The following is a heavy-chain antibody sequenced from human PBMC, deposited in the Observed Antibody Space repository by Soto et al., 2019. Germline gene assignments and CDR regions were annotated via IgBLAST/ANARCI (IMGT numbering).Heavy chain of an antibody. V-gene: IGHV1-69*01. D-gene: IGHD2-8*01. CDR2: IIPIFGTA. J-gene: IGHJ6*02. Sequence: QVQLVQSGAEVKKPGSSVKVSCKASGGTFSSYAISWVRQAPGQGLEWMGGIIPIFGTANYAQKFQGRVTITADESTSTDYMELSSLRSEDTAVYYCARSRACTNGVCYISDYYYYGMDVWGQGTTVTVSS. CDR1: GGTFSSYA. CDR3: ARSRACTNGVCYISDYYYYGMDV.